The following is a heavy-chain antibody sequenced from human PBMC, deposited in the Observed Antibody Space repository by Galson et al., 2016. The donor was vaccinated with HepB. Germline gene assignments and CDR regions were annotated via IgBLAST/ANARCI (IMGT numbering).Heavy chain of an antibody. V-gene: IGHV3-48*02. D-gene: IGHD3-16*02. J-gene: IGHJ6*02. Sequence: SLRLSCATSGFTLKTYSMHWVRQAPGKGLEWLSFISGSGTTAYYADSVKGRFTISRDDSNDTLYLQMHSLRDEDTAVYYCARDAASYEILWGRYRLRADLSPDYGMDVWGHGTTVTVSS. CDR3: ARDAASYEILWGRYRLRADLSPDYGMDV. CDR2: ISGSGTTA. CDR1: GFTLKTYS.